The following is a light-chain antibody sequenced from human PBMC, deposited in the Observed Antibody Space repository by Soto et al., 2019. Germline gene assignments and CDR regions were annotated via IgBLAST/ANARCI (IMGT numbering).Light chain of an antibody. V-gene: IGKV1-5*03. J-gene: IGKJ5*01. CDR2: KAS. Sequence: DIQMTQSPSTLSASVGDRVTITCRASQSISSSLAWYQQKPGKAPILLISKASTLDTGVPSRFSGSGSGTTFTLTISSLQPDDLGTYYCQQYSSYPFTFGQGTRLENK. CDR1: QSISSS. CDR3: QQYSSYPFT.